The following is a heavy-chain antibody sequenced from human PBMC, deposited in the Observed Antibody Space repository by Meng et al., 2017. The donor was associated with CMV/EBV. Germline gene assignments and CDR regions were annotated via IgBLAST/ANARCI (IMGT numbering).Heavy chain of an antibody. D-gene: IGHD5-12*01. CDR3: ARGGASSGYDLIDY. CDR1: GYTFTSYG. J-gene: IGHJ4*02. CDR2: ISAYNGNT. V-gene: IGHV1-18*01. Sequence: QLVQSGYEEKKPGASVKVSFKASGYTFTSYGISWVRQAPGQGLEWMGWISAYNGNTNYTQKLQGRVTMTTDTSTSTAYMELRSLRSDDTAVYYCARGGASSGYDLIDYWGQGTLVTVSS.